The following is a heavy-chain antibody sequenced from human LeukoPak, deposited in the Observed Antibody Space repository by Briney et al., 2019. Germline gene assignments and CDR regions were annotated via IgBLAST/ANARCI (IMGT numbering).Heavy chain of an antibody. D-gene: IGHD3-22*01. J-gene: IGHJ4*02. V-gene: IGHV3-13*01. CDR2: IGTAGDT. Sequence: GSLRLSCAASGFTFSSYDMHRVRQATGKGLEWVSAIGTAGDTYYPGSVKGRFTISRENAKNSLYLQMNSLRAGDTAVYYCARGSYYYDSSGRHFDYWGQGTMVTVSS. CDR1: GFTFSSYD. CDR3: ARGSYYYDSSGRHFDY.